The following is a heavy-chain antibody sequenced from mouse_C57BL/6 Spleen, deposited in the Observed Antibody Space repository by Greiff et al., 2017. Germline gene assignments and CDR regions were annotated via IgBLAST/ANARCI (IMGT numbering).Heavy chain of an antibody. J-gene: IGHJ2*01. D-gene: IGHD2-2*01. CDR1: GFNIKDDY. V-gene: IGHV14-4*01. CDR3: TPYGYDGFDY. Sequence: VQLQQSGAELVRPGASVKLSCTASGFNIKDDYMHWVKQRPEQGLEWIGWIDPENGDTEYASQFQGKATITADTSSNTAYLQLSRLTSADTAVYYCTPYGYDGFDYWGQGTTLTVSS. CDR2: IDPENGDT.